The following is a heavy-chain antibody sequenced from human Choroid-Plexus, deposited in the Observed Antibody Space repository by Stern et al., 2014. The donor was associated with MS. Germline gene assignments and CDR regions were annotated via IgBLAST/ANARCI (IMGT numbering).Heavy chain of an antibody. CDR3: TASGGGPHDYYFEW. CDR2: IIPFFGTT. Sequence: QLVQSGDEAKKPGSSVKVFCKTLGGTFSNYGFFWVRQAPGQGLEWMXGIIPFFGTTNYAQKFQGRVTITADESTSTVYMELRSLRSDDSAIYYCTASGGGPHDYYFEWWGQGTLVTVSS. D-gene: IGHD2-21*02. V-gene: IGHV1-69*01. CDR1: GGTFSNYG. J-gene: IGHJ4*02.